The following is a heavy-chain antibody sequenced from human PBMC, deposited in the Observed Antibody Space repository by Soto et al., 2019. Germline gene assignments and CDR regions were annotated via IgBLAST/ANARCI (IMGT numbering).Heavy chain of an antibody. CDR3: ARGRGLDV. V-gene: IGHV3-7*01. CDR2: IKQDGSER. CDR1: GFTFSTFW. Sequence: MHLVESGGGLVQPGGSLRLSCAASGFTFSTFWMTWVRQAPGKGLEWVANIKQDGSERYYVDSVKGRFTISRDNTKNSLYLQMNSLRAEDTAVYYCARGRGLDVWGQGTTVTVSS. J-gene: IGHJ6*02. D-gene: IGHD2-15*01.